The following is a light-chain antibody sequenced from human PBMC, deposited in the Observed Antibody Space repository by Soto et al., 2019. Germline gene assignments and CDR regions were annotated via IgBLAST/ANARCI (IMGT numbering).Light chain of an antibody. Sequence: DIQITQSPSVLSASVGDRVTITCRASQSVSTWMAWYQQKPGEAPKLLIYDASALPRGVPSRFSGSGSGTKFTLTIASLQPDDFATYYCQQYETFSGTFGPGTKVDIK. J-gene: IGKJ1*01. V-gene: IGKV1-5*01. CDR2: DAS. CDR1: QSVSTW. CDR3: QQYETFSGT.